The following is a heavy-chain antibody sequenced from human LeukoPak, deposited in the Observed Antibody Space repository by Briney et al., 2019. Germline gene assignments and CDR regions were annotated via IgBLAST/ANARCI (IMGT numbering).Heavy chain of an antibody. Sequence: PGGSLRLSCSVSGFTFSNYAMSWVRQAPGKGLEWVSRISGSGGSTYYTDSVKGRFTISRDNSKNTLYLHMNSLRAEDTAVYYCAKDCAYGQHAFDYWGQGILVTVSS. V-gene: IGHV3-23*01. J-gene: IGHJ4*02. CDR3: AKDCAYGQHAFDY. D-gene: IGHD4-17*01. CDR1: GFTFSNYA. CDR2: ISGSGGST.